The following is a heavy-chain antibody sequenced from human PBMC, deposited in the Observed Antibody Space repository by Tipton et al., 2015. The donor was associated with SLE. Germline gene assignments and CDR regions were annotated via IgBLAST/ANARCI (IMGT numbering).Heavy chain of an antibody. CDR3: VRDVEEPYYMDV. V-gene: IGHV1-69*05. D-gene: IGHD5-24*01. CDR1: GGAFSSYA. CDR2: IIPILGTA. J-gene: IGHJ6*03. Sequence: QLVQSGAEVKKPGSSVKVSCKASGGAFSSYAITWVRQAPGQGLEWMGGIIPILGTANYAQKFQGRVTITTDEFTTTGYMELSSLTSEDTAVYYCVRDVEEPYYMDVWGKGTTVTVSS.